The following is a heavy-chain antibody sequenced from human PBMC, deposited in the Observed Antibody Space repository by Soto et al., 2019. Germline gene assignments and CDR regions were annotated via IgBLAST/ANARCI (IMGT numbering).Heavy chain of an antibody. CDR3: ASNIRSVVAAQAGYYYGMDV. CDR1: GGTFSSYA. D-gene: IGHD2-15*01. J-gene: IGHJ6*02. Sequence: QVQLVQSGAEVKKPGSSVKGSCKASGGTFSSYAISWVRQAPGQGLEWMGGIIPIFGTANYAQKFQGRVTITADKSTSTAYMELSSLRSEDTAVYYCASNIRSVVAAQAGYYYGMDVWGHGTTVTVSS. V-gene: IGHV1-69*06. CDR2: IIPIFGTA.